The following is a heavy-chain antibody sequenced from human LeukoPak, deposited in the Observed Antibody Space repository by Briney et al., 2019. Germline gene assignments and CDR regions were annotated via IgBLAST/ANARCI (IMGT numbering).Heavy chain of an antibody. CDR2: INHSGST. J-gene: IGHJ6*03. V-gene: IGHV4-34*01. CDR1: GGSFSGYY. Sequence: SETLSLTCAVYGGSFSGYYWSWIRQPPGKGLEWIGEINHSGSTNYNPSLKSRFTISVDTSKNQFSLRLSSVTAADTAVYYCARHPPYYDYVWGSYRYSGYMDVWGKGTTVTISS. CDR3: ARHPPYYDYVWGSYRYSGYMDV. D-gene: IGHD3-16*02.